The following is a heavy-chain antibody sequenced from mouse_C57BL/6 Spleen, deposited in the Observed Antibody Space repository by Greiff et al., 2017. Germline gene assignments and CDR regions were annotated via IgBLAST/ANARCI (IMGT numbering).Heavy chain of an antibody. V-gene: IGHV5-9-1*02. J-gene: IGHJ1*03. CDR1: GFTFSSYA. CDR3: TRDDYGSSYEGLHWYFDV. D-gene: IGHD1-1*01. Sequence: EVKLVESGEGLVKPGGSLKLSCAASGFTFSSYAMSWVRQTPEKRLEWVAYISSGGDYIYYADTVKGRFTISRDNARNTLYLQMSSLKSEDTAMYYCTRDDYGSSYEGLHWYFDVWGTGTTVTVSS. CDR2: ISSGGDYI.